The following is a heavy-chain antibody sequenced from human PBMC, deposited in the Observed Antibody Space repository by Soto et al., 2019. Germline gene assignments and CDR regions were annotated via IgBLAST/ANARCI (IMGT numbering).Heavy chain of an antibody. V-gene: IGHV3-23*01. J-gene: IGHJ3*01. CDR2: IHGGGNGT. CDR3: ARDPNGDHVGAFDF. CDR1: GFTFGNYA. D-gene: IGHD4-17*01. Sequence: DVQVLESGGGLVQPGGSLTLACVGSGFTFGNYAMIWVRQAPGKGPEWVSAIHGGGNGTHYADSVRGRLTVSRDNSKNTLYLQMNSLRVEDTATYYCARDPNGDHVGAFDFWGQGILVTVSS.